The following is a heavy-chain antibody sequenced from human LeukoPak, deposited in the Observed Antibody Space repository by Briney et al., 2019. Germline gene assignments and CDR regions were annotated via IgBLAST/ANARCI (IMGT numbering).Heavy chain of an antibody. J-gene: IGHJ6*02. V-gene: IGHV4-34*01. CDR2: INHSGST. Sequence: SETLSLTCAVYGGSFSGYYWSWIRQPPGKGLEWIGEINHSGSTNYNPSLKSRVTISVDTSKNQFSLKLSSVTAADTAVYYCARGGNYGSGSSRNYYYGMDVWGQGTTVTVSS. CDR3: ARGGNYGSGSSRNYYYGMDV. D-gene: IGHD3-10*01. CDR1: GGSFSGYY.